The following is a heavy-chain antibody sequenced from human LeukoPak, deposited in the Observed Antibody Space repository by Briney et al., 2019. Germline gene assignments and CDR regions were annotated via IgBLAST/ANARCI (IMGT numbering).Heavy chain of an antibody. CDR3: ARDLLVTANWFDP. V-gene: IGHV1-18*01. Sequence: GASVKVSCKASGYTFTSYGISWVRQAPGQGLEWMGWISAYNGNTNYAQKFQGRVTITADESTSTAYMELSSLRSEDTAVYYCARDLLVTANWFDPWGQGTLVTVSS. J-gene: IGHJ5*02. CDR2: ISAYNGNT. D-gene: IGHD2-21*02. CDR1: GYTFTSYG.